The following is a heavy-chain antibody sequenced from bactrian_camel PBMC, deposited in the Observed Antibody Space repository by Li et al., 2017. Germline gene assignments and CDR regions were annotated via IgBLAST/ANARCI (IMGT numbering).Heavy chain of an antibody. Sequence: DVQLVESGGGSVQAGGSLRLSCAVSASSYYNRHCMGWVRQAPGAEREGVASIDSDGSTYYRENVKGRFTFSQDNAKKTLYLQMNSLKPEDTAIYYCAAGYGGRCALGPEIQARYDYWGRGTQVTVS. CDR2: IDSDGST. D-gene: IGHD6*01. V-gene: IGHV3S10*01. CDR1: ASSYYNRH. J-gene: IGHJ4*01. CDR3: AAGYGGRCALGPEIQARYDY.